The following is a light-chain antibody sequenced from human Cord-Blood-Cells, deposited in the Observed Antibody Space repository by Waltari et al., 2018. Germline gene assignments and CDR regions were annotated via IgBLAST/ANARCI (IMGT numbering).Light chain of an antibody. CDR2: GNS. Sequence: QSVLTPPPSVSGAPGQRVPISCTGRSSHIGAGYDVHSYQQLPGTAPKLLIYGNSNRPSGVPDRFSGSKSGTSASLAITGLQAEDEADYYCQSYDSSLSGSVFGGGTKLTVL. V-gene: IGLV1-40*01. CDR3: QSYDSSLSGSV. J-gene: IGLJ3*02. CDR1: SSHIGAGYD.